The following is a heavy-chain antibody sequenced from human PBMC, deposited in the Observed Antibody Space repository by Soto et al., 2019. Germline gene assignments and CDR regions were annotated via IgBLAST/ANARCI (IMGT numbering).Heavy chain of an antibody. V-gene: IGHV3-33*01. CDR2: IGFAGNNK. CDR1: GFPFDSYG. J-gene: IGHJ4*02. CDR3: ARDYSSYGPFDY. Sequence: GGSLRLSCVASGFPFDSYGIHWVRRAPGKGLEWVATIGFAGNNKYYADSVKGRFTISRDNAKNSLYLQMNSLRAEDTAVYYCARDYSSYGPFDYWGQGTLVTVSS. D-gene: IGHD5-18*01.